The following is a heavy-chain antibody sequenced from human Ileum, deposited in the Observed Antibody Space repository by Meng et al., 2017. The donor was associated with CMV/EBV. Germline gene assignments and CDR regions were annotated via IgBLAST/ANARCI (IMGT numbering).Heavy chain of an antibody. V-gene: IGHV4-4*07. Sequence: GLLQESGPGLVKPSEPLSLTCSVSGGSISTYYWAWVRRPAGKALEWIGRINAGGSTNDNPSLKSRVTMSVDTSKNQFSLKVTSVTAADTAVYYCAREENTVNQFEYWGQGTLVTVSS. J-gene: IGHJ4*02. CDR3: AREENTVNQFEY. CDR2: INAGGST. CDR1: GGSISTYY. D-gene: IGHD4-17*01.